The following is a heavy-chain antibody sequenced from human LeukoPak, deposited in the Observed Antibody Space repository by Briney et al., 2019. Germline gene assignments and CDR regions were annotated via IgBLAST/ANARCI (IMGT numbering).Heavy chain of an antibody. Sequence: GGSLRLSCAASGFTFSNCAMSWVPHPPGKGLEWVLAVSDDGAKTWYADSVKGRFTISRDNSKNTVSLQMTNLRADDTARYYCVKEERGYSYGDYWGQGTLVTVSS. V-gene: IGHV3-23*01. CDR1: GFTFSNCA. CDR2: VSDDGAKT. J-gene: IGHJ4*02. D-gene: IGHD5-18*01. CDR3: VKEERGYSYGDY.